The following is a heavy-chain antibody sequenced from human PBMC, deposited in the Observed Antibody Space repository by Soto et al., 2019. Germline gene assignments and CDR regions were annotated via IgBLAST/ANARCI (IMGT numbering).Heavy chain of an antibody. CDR1: GYTFTSYD. Sequence: QVQLVQSGAEVKKPGASVKVSCKASGYTFTSYDINWVRQATGQGLEWMGWMNPTSGNTGYAQKFKGRVTITSNTSISTAYMELSGLNSEETAVYYCARGSRGVRFDPWGQGTLVTVSS. CDR2: MNPTSGNT. V-gene: IGHV1-8*01. J-gene: IGHJ5*02. CDR3: ARGSRGVRFDP. D-gene: IGHD3-10*01.